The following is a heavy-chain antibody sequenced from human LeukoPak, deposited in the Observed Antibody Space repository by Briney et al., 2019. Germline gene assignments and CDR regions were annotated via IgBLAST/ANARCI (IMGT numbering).Heavy chain of an antibody. J-gene: IGHJ4*02. CDR2: ISGGGGST. Sequence: GGSLRLSCAASGFTFSSYAMNWVRQAPGKGLEWVSAISGGGGSTYYADSVKGRFTISRDNSKNTLYLQMNSLRAEDTAIYYCARQWLVNGWGQGTLVTVSS. CDR1: GFTFSSYA. V-gene: IGHV3-23*01. D-gene: IGHD6-19*01. CDR3: ARQWLVNG.